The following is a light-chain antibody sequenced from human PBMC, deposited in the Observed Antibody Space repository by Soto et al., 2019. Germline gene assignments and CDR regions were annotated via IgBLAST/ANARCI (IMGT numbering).Light chain of an antibody. CDR3: EQYGSSPT. CDR1: QSPGDSY. J-gene: IGKJ2*01. Sequence: PGERATLSCRASQSPGDSYLAWYQQKPGQAPRLLLYATSRRATGIPDRFSGSGSETDFTLTISRLEPEDFAVYYCEQYGSSPTFGQGTKLEIK. CDR2: ATS. V-gene: IGKV3-20*01.